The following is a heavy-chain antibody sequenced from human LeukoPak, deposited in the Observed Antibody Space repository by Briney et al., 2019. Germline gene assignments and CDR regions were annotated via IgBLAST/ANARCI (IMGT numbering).Heavy chain of an antibody. CDR1: GVSISSYY. D-gene: IGHD3-10*01. Sequence: SETLSLTCTVSGVSISSYYWSWIRQPPGKGLEWIGYIYYSGNTNYNPSLKSRVTISVDTSKNQFSLKLSSVTAADTAVYYCARVRKGITMVRGVFDSWGQGTLVTVSS. CDR2: IYYSGNT. V-gene: IGHV4-59*01. J-gene: IGHJ4*02. CDR3: ARVRKGITMVRGVFDS.